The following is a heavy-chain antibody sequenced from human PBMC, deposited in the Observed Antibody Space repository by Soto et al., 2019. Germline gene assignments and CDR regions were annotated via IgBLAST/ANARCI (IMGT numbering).Heavy chain of an antibody. CDR3: AKGQDFAVVHDYFAY. J-gene: IGHJ4*02. V-gene: IGHV1-69*02. CDR2: IIPILGIA. Sequence: SVKVSCKASGGTFSSYTISWVRQAPGQGLEWMGRIIPILGIANYAQKFQGRVTMTANKSTSTAYMELSSLRSEDTAVYYCAKGQDFAVVHDYFAYWGQGTLVNSPQ. CDR1: GGTFSSYT. D-gene: IGHD2-15*01.